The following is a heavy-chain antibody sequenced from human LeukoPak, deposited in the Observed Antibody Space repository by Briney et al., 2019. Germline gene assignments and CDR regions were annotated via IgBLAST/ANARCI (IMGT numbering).Heavy chain of an antibody. CDR1: GGSISSGSYY. CDR3: ARPMTTERAFDI. Sequence: PSETPSLTCTVSGGSISSGSYYWGWIRQPPGKGLEWIGSIYYSGSTYYNPSLKSRVTISVDTSKNQFSLKLSSVTAADTAVYYCARPMTTERAFDIWGQGTMVTVSS. V-gene: IGHV4-39*01. D-gene: IGHD4-11*01. J-gene: IGHJ3*02. CDR2: IYYSGST.